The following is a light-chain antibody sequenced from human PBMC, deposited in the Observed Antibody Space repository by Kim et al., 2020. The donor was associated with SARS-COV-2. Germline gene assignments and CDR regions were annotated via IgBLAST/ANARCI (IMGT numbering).Light chain of an antibody. CDR1: QSVSSY. V-gene: IGKV3-11*01. CDR2: DAS. J-gene: IGKJ4*01. Sequence: LSPGERATLSCRASQSVSSYLAWYQQKPGQAPRLLIYDASNRATGIPAKFSGSGSGTDFTLTISSLEPEDFAVYYCQQRSNWPLTFGGGTKVDIK. CDR3: QQRSNWPLT.